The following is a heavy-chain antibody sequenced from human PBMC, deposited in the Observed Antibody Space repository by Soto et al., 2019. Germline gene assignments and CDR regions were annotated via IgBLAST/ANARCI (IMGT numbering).Heavy chain of an antibody. J-gene: IGHJ5*02. CDR1: GGTFSSYA. Sequence: GASVKVSCKASGGTFSSYAISWVRQAPGQGLELMGGIIPIFGTANYAQKFQGRVTITADESTSTAYMELSSLRSEDTAVYYCARRHYYDSSGYYPYNWFDPWGQGTLVTVSS. D-gene: IGHD3-22*01. V-gene: IGHV1-69*13. CDR3: ARRHYYDSSGYYPYNWFDP. CDR2: IIPIFGTA.